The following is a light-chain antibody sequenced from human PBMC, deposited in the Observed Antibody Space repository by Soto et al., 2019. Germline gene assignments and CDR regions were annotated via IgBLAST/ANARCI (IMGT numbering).Light chain of an antibody. CDR3: QQRRDWPRT. V-gene: IGKV3-11*01. CDR2: AAS. CDR1: QAISTY. Sequence: EIVLTQSPATLSLSPGEGATLSCRASQAISTYLVWYQHKPGQAPRLLIYAASNRATGIPARFSGSGSGTDFTRTISSLEPEDFAIYYCQQRRDWPRTFGQGTKVEIK. J-gene: IGKJ1*01.